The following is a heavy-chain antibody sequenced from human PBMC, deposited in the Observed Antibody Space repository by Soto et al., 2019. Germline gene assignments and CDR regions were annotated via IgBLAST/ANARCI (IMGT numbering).Heavy chain of an antibody. CDR1: GFTFRRHA. V-gene: IGHV3-30-3*01. J-gene: IGHJ4*02. CDR2: ISRDGSNE. D-gene: IGHD3-10*01. Sequence: QVQLVASGGGVVQQGRSLTLSCEASGFTFRRHAIHWVRQAPGKGLEWVAVISRDGSNEYYEDSVKGRFTISRDNSKNTLFLQLNSLRLEDTAVYYCARSRYGGVADSFDYWGQGTLVTVSS. CDR3: ARSRYGGVADSFDY.